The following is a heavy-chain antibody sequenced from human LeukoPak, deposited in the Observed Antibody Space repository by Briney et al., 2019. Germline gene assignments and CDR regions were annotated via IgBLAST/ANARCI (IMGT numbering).Heavy chain of an antibody. CDR2: ISSSSSYI. J-gene: IGHJ4*02. CDR1: GFTFSSYT. D-gene: IGHD3-3*01. CDR3: AKRFSDYGDY. Sequence: PGGSLRLSCAASGFTFSSYTMNWVRQAPGKGLEWVSSISSSSSYIYYADSVKGRFTISRDNSKNTLYLQMNSLRAEDTAVYYCAKRFSDYGDYWGQGTLVTVSS. V-gene: IGHV3-21*04.